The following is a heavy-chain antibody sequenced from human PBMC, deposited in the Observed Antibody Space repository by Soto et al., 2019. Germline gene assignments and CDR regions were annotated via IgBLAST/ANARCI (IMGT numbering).Heavy chain of an antibody. Sequence: GGSLRLSCAASGFTFSSYSMNWVRQAPGKGLEWVSYISSSSSTIYYADSVKGRFTISRDNAKNSLYLQMNSLRDEDTAVYYCASLPWTGYIYGMDVWGQGTTVTVSS. CDR3: ASLPWTGYIYGMDV. CDR2: ISSSSSTI. V-gene: IGHV3-48*02. CDR1: GFTFSSYS. D-gene: IGHD3-9*01. J-gene: IGHJ6*02.